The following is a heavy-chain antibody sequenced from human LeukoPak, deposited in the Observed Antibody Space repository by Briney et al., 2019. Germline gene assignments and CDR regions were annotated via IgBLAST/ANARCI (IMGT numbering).Heavy chain of an antibody. J-gene: IGHJ4*02. V-gene: IGHV3-30*04. CDR2: ISYDGSNK. CDR3: ARPSYSSGWSFFDY. Sequence: GRSLRLSCAASGFTFSSYAMHWVRQAPGRGLEWVAVISYDGSNKYYADSVKGRFTISRDNSKNTLHLQMSSLRGEDTAVYYCARPSYSSGWSFFDYWGQGTLVTVSS. D-gene: IGHD6-19*01. CDR1: GFTFSSYA.